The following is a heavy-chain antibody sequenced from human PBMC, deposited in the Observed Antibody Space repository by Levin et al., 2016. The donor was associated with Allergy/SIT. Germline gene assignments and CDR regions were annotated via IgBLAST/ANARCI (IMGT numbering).Heavy chain of an antibody. D-gene: IGHD3-22*01. CDR3: ARGFYDSSGPALEYFPA. V-gene: IGHV1-2*02. J-gene: IGHJ1*01. CDR2: INPNSGGT. Sequence: WVRQAPGQGLEWMGWINPNSGGTNYAQKFQGRVTMTRDTSTSTVYMELSSLRSEDTAVYYCARGFYDSSGPALEYFPALGPGHPGHRLL.